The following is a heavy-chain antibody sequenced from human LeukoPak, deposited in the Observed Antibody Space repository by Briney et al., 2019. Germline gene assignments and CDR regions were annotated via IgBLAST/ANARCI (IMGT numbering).Heavy chain of an antibody. Sequence: PGGSLRLSYAASKFTFSNYEMNWVRQAPGKGLEWVSYISSSGSTIYYADSVKGRFTISRDNAKNSLYLQMNSLRAEDTAVYYCAELGITMIGGVWGKGTTVTISS. D-gene: IGHD3-10*02. CDR1: KFTFSNYE. J-gene: IGHJ6*04. CDR3: AELGITMIGGV. V-gene: IGHV3-48*03. CDR2: ISSSGSTI.